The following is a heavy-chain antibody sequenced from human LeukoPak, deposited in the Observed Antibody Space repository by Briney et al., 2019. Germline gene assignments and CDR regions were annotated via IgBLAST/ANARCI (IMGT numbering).Heavy chain of an antibody. D-gene: IGHD4/OR15-4a*01. CDR2: ISYDGKNI. V-gene: IGHV3-30*03. CDR3: ARGDDFGYL. Sequence: GGSLRLSCAASGFTFSTYGMHWVRQAPGKGLEWVAVISYDGKNIFYADSVKGRVSISRDNSKNTLYLQMNSLRAEDTAVYYCARGDDFGYLWGQGTLVTVSS. J-gene: IGHJ4*02. CDR1: GFTFSTYG.